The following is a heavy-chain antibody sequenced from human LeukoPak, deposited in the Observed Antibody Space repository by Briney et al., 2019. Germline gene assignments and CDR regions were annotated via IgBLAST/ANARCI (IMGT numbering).Heavy chain of an antibody. CDR1: GGSISTYY. CDR3: ARGGGYASLIGY. Sequence: PSETLSLTCTLSGGSISTYYWSWIRHPPGKGLEWIGYIYHSGSTNYNPSLKSRVTISVDTSKNQFSLKLSSVTAADTAVYYCARGGGYASLIGYWGQGALVTVSS. D-gene: IGHD5-12*01. V-gene: IGHV4-59*01. CDR2: IYHSGST. J-gene: IGHJ4*02.